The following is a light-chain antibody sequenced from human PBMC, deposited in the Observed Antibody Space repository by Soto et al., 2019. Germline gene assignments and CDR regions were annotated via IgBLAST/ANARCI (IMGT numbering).Light chain of an antibody. J-gene: IGKJ4*01. CDR1: QIVSDY. Sequence: EIVLTQSPATLSLSPGERATLSCRASQIVSDYLAWYQQKPGQAPRLLIYDAANRATGIPARFSGSGSGTDFTLTISSLEPEDFAVYYCQQRSNWPPTFGGGTKVEIK. V-gene: IGKV3-11*01. CDR3: QQRSNWPPT. CDR2: DAA.